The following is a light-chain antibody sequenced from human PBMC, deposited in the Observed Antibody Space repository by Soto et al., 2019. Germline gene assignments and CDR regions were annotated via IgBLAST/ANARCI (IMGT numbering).Light chain of an antibody. CDR2: GAS. J-gene: IGKJ1*01. Sequence: AVQLTQSPSSLSASVGDRGTITCRASQGIRTDLGWYQQSPGKAPKVLIFGASTLQSGVPSRFSGSGSGTDFTLTISSLQPEDVATYYCLQHDSYPRTFGQGTKVEIK. CDR1: QGIRTD. CDR3: LQHDSYPRT. V-gene: IGKV1-6*01.